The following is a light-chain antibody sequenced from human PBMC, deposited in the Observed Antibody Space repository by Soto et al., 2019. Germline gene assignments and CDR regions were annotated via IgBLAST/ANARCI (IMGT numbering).Light chain of an antibody. CDR3: QQRSNWPPILT. V-gene: IGKV3-11*01. CDR2: GAS. CDR1: QIVNGY. Sequence: EYVLTQFPATLSLSPGETAALSCRASQIVNGYVAWYQQKPGQAPRLLIYGASTRASGTPARFSGSGSGTRFTLTISSLEPEDFAVYYCQQRSNWPPILTFGGGTKVEL. J-gene: IGKJ4*01.